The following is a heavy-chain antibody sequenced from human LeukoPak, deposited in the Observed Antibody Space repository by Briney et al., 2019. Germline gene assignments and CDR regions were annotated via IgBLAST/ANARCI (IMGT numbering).Heavy chain of an antibody. Sequence: SETLSLTCTVSGGSISSYYWSWIRQPAGKGLEWIGRIYTSGSTSYNPSLKSRVTMSVDTSKNQFSLKLSSVTAADTAVYYCARTPLGLGPNWYFDLWGRGTLVTVSS. CDR1: GGSISSYY. D-gene: IGHD3/OR15-3a*01. V-gene: IGHV4-4*07. CDR3: ARTPLGLGPNWYFDL. CDR2: IYTSGST. J-gene: IGHJ2*01.